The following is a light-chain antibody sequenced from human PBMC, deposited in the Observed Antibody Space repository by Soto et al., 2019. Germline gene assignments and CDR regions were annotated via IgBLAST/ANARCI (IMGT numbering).Light chain of an antibody. Sequence: EIVLTQSPGTLSLSPGERATLSLRSSQSVSSSYLAWYQQKPGQAPRLLIYGASSRATGIPDRFSGSGSGTDFTLTISRLEPEDFAVYYCQQYGSSPLTFGGGTKV. CDR3: QQYGSSPLT. J-gene: IGKJ4*01. V-gene: IGKV3-20*01. CDR2: GAS. CDR1: QSVSSSY.